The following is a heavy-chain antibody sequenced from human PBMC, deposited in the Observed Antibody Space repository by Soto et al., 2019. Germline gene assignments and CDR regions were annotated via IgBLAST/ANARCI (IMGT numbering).Heavy chain of an antibody. Sequence: PSETLSLTCTVSGGSISSGDYYWIWIRQVPKKGLEWIGYIYYSGSTYYNPSLRSRVAMSVDTSKNQFSLKLSSVTAADTAIYYCAREGRLAAAGRFDYWGQGTLVTVSS. V-gene: IGHV4-31*03. CDR1: GGSISSGDYY. D-gene: IGHD6-13*01. J-gene: IGHJ4*02. CDR2: IYYSGST. CDR3: AREGRLAAAGRFDY.